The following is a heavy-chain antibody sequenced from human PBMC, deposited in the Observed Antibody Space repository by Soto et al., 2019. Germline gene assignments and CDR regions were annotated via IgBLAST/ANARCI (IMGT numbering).Heavy chain of an antibody. Sequence: QVQLVQSGAEVKKPGASVKVSCKASGYTFTSYAMHWVRQAPGQRLEWMGWINAGNGNTKYSQKFQGRVTITRDTSASTAYMELSSLRSEDTAVYYCARDRDRSYYYYYYMDVWGKGTTVTVSS. V-gene: IGHV1-3*01. CDR1: GYTFTSYA. J-gene: IGHJ6*03. CDR2: INAGNGNT. CDR3: ARDRDRSYYYYYYMDV. D-gene: IGHD2-21*02.